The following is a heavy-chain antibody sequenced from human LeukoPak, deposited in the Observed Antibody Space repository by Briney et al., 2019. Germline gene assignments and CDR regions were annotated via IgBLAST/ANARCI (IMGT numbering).Heavy chain of an antibody. J-gene: IGHJ4*02. D-gene: IGHD5-12*01. V-gene: IGHV3-7*04. CDR3: ARDSPGYGGYSY. Sequence: GGSLRLSCTASGYTFSRYWMTWVRQAPGKGLEWVANIKEDGSAKYYVDSMKGRFTISRDNAKNSLYLQINSLRAEDTAVYYCARDSPGYGGYSYWGQGTLVTVSS. CDR2: IKEDGSAK. CDR1: GYTFSRYW.